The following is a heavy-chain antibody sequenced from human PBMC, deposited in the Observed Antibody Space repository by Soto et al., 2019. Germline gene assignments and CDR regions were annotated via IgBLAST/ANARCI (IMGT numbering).Heavy chain of an antibody. CDR3: ARDRGYYDSSGINDY. V-gene: IGHV1-46*01. CDR1: GYTFTSYY. CDR2: INPSGGST. J-gene: IGHJ4*02. D-gene: IGHD3-22*01. Sequence: GASVKVSCKASGYTFTSYYMHWVRQAPGQGLEWMGIINPSGGSTSYAQKFQGRVTMTRDTSTSTVYMELSSLRSEDTAVYYCARDRGYYDSSGINDYWRQGTLVPVSS.